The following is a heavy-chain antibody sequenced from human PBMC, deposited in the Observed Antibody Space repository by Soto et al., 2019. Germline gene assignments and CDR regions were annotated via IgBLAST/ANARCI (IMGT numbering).Heavy chain of an antibody. Sequence: QVQLQESGPGLVKPSETLSLTCTVSGGSVSSGSYYWSWIRQPPGMGLEWIGYVYYSGSTNYNPSLKSRVTISVDTSKNQCSLKLTSVTAADTAVYYCARGSSSWPYFFDYWGQGTLVTVSS. V-gene: IGHV4-61*01. CDR2: VYYSGST. J-gene: IGHJ4*02. CDR3: ARGSSSWPYFFDY. D-gene: IGHD6-13*01. CDR1: GGSVSSGSYY.